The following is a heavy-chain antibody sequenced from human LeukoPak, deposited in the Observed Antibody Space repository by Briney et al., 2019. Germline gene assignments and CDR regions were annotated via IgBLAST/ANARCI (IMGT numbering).Heavy chain of an antibody. CDR3: ARNRGSGYYDY. CDR1: GGSISSGGYY. V-gene: IGHV4-31*03. CDR2: IYYSGST. J-gene: IGHJ4*02. Sequence: PSETLSLTCTVSGGSISSGGYYWSWICQHPGKGLEWIGYIYYSGSTYYNPSLKSRVTISVDTSKNQFSLKLSSVTAADTAVYYCARNRGSGYYDYWGQGTLVTVSS. D-gene: IGHD3-22*01.